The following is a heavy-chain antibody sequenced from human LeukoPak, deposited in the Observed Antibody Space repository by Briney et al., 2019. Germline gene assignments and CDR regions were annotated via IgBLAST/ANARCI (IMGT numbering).Heavy chain of an antibody. CDR2: ISSSSSYI. Sequence: GGSLRLSCAASGFTFTSSSMNWVRQAPGKGLEWVSSISSSSSYIYYADSVKGRFTISRDNAKNSLYLQMNSLRAEDTAVYYCARGLATMIEDYWGQGTLVTVSS. J-gene: IGHJ4*02. D-gene: IGHD3-22*01. CDR3: ARGLATMIEDY. CDR1: GFTFTSSS. V-gene: IGHV3-21*01.